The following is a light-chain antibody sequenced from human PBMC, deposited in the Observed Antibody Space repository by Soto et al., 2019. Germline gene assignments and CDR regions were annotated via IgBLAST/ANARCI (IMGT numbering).Light chain of an antibody. CDR3: QQRSHWPHISA. Sequence: EILLTQSPATLSLSPGERATLSCRASQSVTSYFAWYQHKPGQAPRLLIYDTSNRAIGIPARLSGSGSGTDFTLTITSLEPEDSAVYYCQQRSHWPHISAFGGGTKVDIK. CDR2: DTS. V-gene: IGKV3-11*01. J-gene: IGKJ4*01. CDR1: QSVTSY.